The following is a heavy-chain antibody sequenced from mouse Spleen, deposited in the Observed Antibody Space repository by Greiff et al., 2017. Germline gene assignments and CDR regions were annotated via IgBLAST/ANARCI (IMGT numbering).Heavy chain of an antibody. CDR1: GYTFTSYW. D-gene: IGHD4-1*01. J-gene: IGHJ3*01. Sequence: QVQLQQPGAELVRPGTSVKLSCKASGYTFTSYWMHWVKQRPGQGLEWIGVIDPSDSYTNYNQKFKGKASLTVDTSSSTAYMQLSSLTSEDSAVYYCAGSNWDEFAYWGQGTLVTVSA. CDR2: IDPSDSYT. CDR3: AGSNWDEFAY. V-gene: IGHV1-59*01.